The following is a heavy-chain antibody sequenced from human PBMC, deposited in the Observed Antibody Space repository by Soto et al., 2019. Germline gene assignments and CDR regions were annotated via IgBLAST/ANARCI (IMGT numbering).Heavy chain of an antibody. D-gene: IGHD6-13*01. Sequence: SETLSVTCAVDGGSFRGYYWSWIRQPPGKGLEWIGEINHSGSTNYNPSLKSRVTISVDTSKNQFSLKLSSVTAADTAVYYCARGPSAGIDYWGQGTLVTVSS. J-gene: IGHJ4*02. CDR2: INHSGST. CDR3: ARGPSAGIDY. V-gene: IGHV4-34*01. CDR1: GGSFRGYY.